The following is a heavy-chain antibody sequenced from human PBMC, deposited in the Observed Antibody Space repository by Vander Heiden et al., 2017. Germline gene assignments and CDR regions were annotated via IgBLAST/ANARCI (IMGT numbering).Heavy chain of an antibody. D-gene: IGHD2-2*01. CDR2: INPNSGDT. Sequence: QVQLVQSGAEVKKPGASVKVSCQASGYTFTDYYIHWVRQAPGQGLEWMGRINPNSGDTNYAQKFQGRITMTRDTSITTAYMELSRLRSDDTAVYYCARSVVPAAIEYYYYGMDVWGQGTTVTVSS. V-gene: IGHV1-2*06. CDR3: ARSVVPAAIEYYYYGMDV. J-gene: IGHJ6*02. CDR1: GYTFTDYY.